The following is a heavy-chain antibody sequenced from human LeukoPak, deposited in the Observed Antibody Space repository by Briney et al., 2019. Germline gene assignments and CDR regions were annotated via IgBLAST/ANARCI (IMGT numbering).Heavy chain of an antibody. CDR3: AKGRPTTLGYCGRSFCADWYFDL. CDR2: IGPNGGDA. Sequence: GGSLRLSCSASGFTFSNYAMNWFRQAPGKGLEYVSVIGPNGGDAYYADSVKGRFTISRDNSKNTLYLQMSSLRAEDTAVYYCAKGRPTTLGYCGRSFCADWYFDLWGRGTLLSVSS. D-gene: IGHD2-15*01. CDR1: GFTFSNYA. J-gene: IGHJ2*01. V-gene: IGHV3-64D*06.